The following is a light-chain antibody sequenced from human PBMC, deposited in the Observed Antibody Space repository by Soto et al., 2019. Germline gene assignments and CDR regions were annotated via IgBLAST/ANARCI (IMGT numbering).Light chain of an antibody. J-gene: IGLJ2*01. CDR1: NSDVGGSNY. CDR2: EVS. Sequence: QSALTQPASVSGSPGQSITISCTGTNSDVGGSNYVSWYQQHPGKAPKLMIYEVSNRPSGVSNRFSGSKSGNTASLSISGLQAEDEADYYCSSYTTSSTLEVVFGGGTKLTVL. V-gene: IGLV2-14*01. CDR3: SSYTTSSTLEVV.